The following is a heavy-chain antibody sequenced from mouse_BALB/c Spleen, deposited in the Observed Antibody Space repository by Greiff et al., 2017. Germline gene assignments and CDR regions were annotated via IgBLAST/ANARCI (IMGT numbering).Heavy chain of an antibody. Sequence: VQLKQSGAELVKPGASVKLSCKTSGYTFTSYWIQWVKQRPGQGLGWIGEIFPGTGTTYYNEKFKGKATLTIDTSSSTAYMQLSSLTSEDSAVYFCARSNSHYYGSSYPYAMDYWGQGTSVTVSS. D-gene: IGHD1-1*01. J-gene: IGHJ4*01. CDR1: GYTFTSYW. V-gene: IGHV1S132*01. CDR2: IFPGTGTT. CDR3: ARSNSHYYGSSYPYAMDY.